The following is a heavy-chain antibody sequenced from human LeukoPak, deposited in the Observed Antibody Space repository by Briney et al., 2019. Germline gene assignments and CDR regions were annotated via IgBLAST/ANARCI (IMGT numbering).Heavy chain of an antibody. V-gene: IGHV4-59*12. CDR1: GGSISSYY. D-gene: IGHD3-22*01. J-gene: IGHJ2*01. Sequence: SETLSLTCTVSGGSISSYYWSWIRQPPGKGLEWIGYIYYSGSTNYNPSLKSRVTISVDTSKNQFSLKLSSVTAADTAVYYCARRGEYYYDSSGYYSDYWYFDLWGRGTLVTVSS. CDR2: IYYSGST. CDR3: ARRGEYYYDSSGYYSDYWYFDL.